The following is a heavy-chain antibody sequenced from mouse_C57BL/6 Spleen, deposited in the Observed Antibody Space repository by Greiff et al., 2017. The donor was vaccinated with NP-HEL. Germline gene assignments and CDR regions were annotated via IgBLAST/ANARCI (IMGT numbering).Heavy chain of an antibody. CDR3: ARTTLLTDFDY. J-gene: IGHJ2*01. V-gene: IGHV1-82*01. CDR2: IYPGDGDT. D-gene: IGHD1-1*01. Sequence: QVQLQQSGPELVKPGASVKISCKASGYAFSSSWMNWVKQRPGKGLEWIGRIYPGDGDTNYNGKFKGKATLTADKSSSTAYMQLSSLTSEDSAVYFCARTTLLTDFDYWGKGTTLTVSS. CDR1: GYAFSSSW.